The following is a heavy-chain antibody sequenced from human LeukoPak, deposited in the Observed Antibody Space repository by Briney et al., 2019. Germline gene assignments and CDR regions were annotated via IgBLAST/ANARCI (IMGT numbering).Heavy chain of an antibody. CDR3: ATIKRGNIFGYFDF. Sequence: SETLSLTCSVSGASISSTSYYWGWIRRPPGKGLEWIGSISYSGTTFYSPSLESRVTISADTSKNQFSLRLTSVTAADTAVYYCATIKRGNIFGYFDFWGQGIPVTVSS. CDR1: GASISSTSYY. D-gene: IGHD5-18*01. CDR2: ISYSGTT. V-gene: IGHV4-39*07. J-gene: IGHJ4*02.